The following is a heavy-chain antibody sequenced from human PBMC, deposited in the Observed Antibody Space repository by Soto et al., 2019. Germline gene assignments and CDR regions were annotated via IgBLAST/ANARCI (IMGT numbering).Heavy chain of an antibody. CDR1: GFTFSNYA. V-gene: IGHV3-23*01. J-gene: IGHJ4*02. D-gene: IGHD1-1*01. CDR3: ANSEALDHFDH. Sequence: EVYLLESWGGLVQPGGSLRLSCAASGFTFSNYAMSWVRQAPGKGLEWVSIIRDSGAATDYADSVKGRFTIYRDNSKKTLYLQMNSLRAEDTAVYYCANSEALDHFDHWGQGNLVTVSS. CDR2: IRDSGAAT.